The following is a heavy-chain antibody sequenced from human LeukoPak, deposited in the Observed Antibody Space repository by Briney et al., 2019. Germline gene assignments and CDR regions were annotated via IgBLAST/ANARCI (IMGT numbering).Heavy chain of an antibody. CDR3: ARGSVVRGVIFDY. CDR2: IIPILGIA. J-gene: IGHJ4*02. CDR1: GGTFSSYA. D-gene: IGHD3-10*01. Sequence: GASVKVSCKASGGTFSSYAISWVRQAPGQGLEWMGRIIPILGIASYAQKFQGRVTITADKSTSTAYMELSSLRSEDTAVYYCARGSVVRGVIFDYWGQGTLVTVSS. V-gene: IGHV1-69*04.